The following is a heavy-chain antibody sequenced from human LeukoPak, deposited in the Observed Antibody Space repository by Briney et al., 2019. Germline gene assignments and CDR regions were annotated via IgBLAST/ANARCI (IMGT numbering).Heavy chain of an antibody. CDR3: ATTGSSAYDGGTFDY. J-gene: IGHJ4*02. D-gene: IGHD5-12*01. Sequence: SVRVSCKASGGSFRSSAISWVRQAPGQGLEWMGGIIPMFGAPNYAQKLQGRVTLSADESTSTAYMELSRLRSEDTAVYYCATTGSSAYDGGTFDYWGQGTLVTVSS. V-gene: IGHV1-69*01. CDR2: IIPMFGAP. CDR1: GGSFRSSA.